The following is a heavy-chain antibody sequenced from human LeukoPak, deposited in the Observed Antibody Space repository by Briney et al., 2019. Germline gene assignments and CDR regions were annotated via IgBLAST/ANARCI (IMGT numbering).Heavy chain of an antibody. J-gene: IGHJ3*02. D-gene: IGHD2-2*01. V-gene: IGHV3-7*01. Sequence: GALRLSCEASGFTFSSYWMDWVRRAPGKGRGWVAYIKQDGSEKYYVDSVKGRFTISRDNARNSLYLQMNSLRAEDTAVYYCARDYGLNCRSTSCAGAFDIWGQGTMVTVSP. CDR1: GFTFSSYW. CDR2: IKQDGSEK. CDR3: ARDYGLNCRSTSCAGAFDI.